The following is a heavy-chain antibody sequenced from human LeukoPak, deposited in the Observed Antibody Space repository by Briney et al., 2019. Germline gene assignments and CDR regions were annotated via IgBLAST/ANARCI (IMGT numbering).Heavy chain of an antibody. CDR2: IWYDGSNK. D-gene: IGHD3-10*01. CDR1: GFTFNSYG. CDR3: ARGPGALLH. Sequence: GGSLRLSCAASGFTFNSYGMHWVRQAPGKGLEWVAVIWYDGSNKYYADSVKGRFTISRDNSKNTLYLQMNSLRAEDTAVYYCARGPGALLHWGQGILVTVSS. V-gene: IGHV3-33*08. J-gene: IGHJ4*02.